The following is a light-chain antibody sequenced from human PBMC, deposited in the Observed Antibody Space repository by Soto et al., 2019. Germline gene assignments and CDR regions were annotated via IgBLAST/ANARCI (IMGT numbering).Light chain of an antibody. CDR1: QTIKTY. CDR2: AAS. J-gene: IGKJ1*01. Sequence: DIQMTQSPSPLSASVGDSVTITCRASQTIKTYLNWYRHKPGEAPKLLIYAASRLQTGVPSRFGGSGSGTFFTLSISSLQPEDFATYYCQQTYSTPGTFGQGTKVEV. CDR3: QQTYSTPGT. V-gene: IGKV1-39*01.